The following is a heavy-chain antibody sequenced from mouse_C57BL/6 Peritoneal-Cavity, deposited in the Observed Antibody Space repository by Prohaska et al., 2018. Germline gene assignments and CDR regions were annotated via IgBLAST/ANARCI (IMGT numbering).Heavy chain of an antibody. Sequence: EVKLLQSGGGLVQPGGSLKLSCAASGIDFSRYWMGWVRRAPGKGLEWIGEINPDSSTINYAPSLKDKFIISRDNAKNTLYLQMSKVRSEDTALYYCARGGFLYAMDYWGQGTSVTVSS. V-gene: IGHV4-1*01. CDR3: ARGGFLYAMDY. CDR1: GIDFSRYW. J-gene: IGHJ4*01. CDR2: INPDSSTI.